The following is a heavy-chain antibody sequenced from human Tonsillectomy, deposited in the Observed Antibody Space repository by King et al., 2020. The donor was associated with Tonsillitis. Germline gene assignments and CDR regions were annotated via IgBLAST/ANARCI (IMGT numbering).Heavy chain of an antibody. D-gene: IGHD5-24*01. J-gene: IGHJ3*02. CDR2: ISYDGSNK. Sequence: QLVQSGGGVVQPGGSLRLSCAASGFTFSSYAMHWVRQAPGKGLEWVAVISYDGSNKYYADSVKGRFTISRDNSKNTLYLQMNSLRAEDTAVYYCARDYGGDVGAFDIWGQGTMVTVSS. V-gene: IGHV3-30*04. CDR1: GFTFSSYA. CDR3: ARDYGGDVGAFDI.